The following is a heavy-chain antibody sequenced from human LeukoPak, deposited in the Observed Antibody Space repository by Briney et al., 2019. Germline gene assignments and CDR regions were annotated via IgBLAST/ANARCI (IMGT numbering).Heavy chain of an antibody. Sequence: GRSLRLSCAASGFTFDDYAMHWVRQAPGKGLECVSGISWNSCSIGYADSVKGRFTISRDSAKNSLYLQMNSLRAEDTALYYCAKDARAITMVRGVSRGYFDYWGQGTLVTVSS. J-gene: IGHJ4*02. CDR1: GFTFDDYA. D-gene: IGHD3-10*01. V-gene: IGHV3-9*01. CDR2: ISWNSCSI. CDR3: AKDARAITMVRGVSRGYFDY.